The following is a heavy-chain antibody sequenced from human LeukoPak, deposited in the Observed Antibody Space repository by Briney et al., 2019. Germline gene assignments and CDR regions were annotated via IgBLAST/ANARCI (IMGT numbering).Heavy chain of an antibody. D-gene: IGHD2-2*01. CDR2: INPNSGGT. CDR3: ARDPSSDIVVVPADSYFDY. CDR1: GYTFTDYY. Sequence: ASVKVSCKASGYTFTDYYMHWVRQAPGQGLEWMGWINPNSGGTNYAQKFQGRVTMTRDTSISTAYMELSRLRSDDTAVYYCARDPSSDIVVVPADSYFDYWGQGTLVTVSS. V-gene: IGHV1-2*02. J-gene: IGHJ4*02.